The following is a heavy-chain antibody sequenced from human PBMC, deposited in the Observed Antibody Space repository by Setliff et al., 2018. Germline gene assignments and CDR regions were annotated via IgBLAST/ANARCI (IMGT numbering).Heavy chain of an antibody. CDR2: INTNTGNP. V-gene: IGHV7-4-1*02. D-gene: IGHD6-19*01. J-gene: IGHJ4*02. Sequence: GASVKVSCKASGYSFTSYPMTWVRQAPGQGLEWLGWINTNTGNPTYAQGFTGRFFFSLDTSVSTAYLQSSSLQAEDTAMYYCARLAGLRAAIDYWGQGTLVTV. CDR3: ARLAGLRAAIDY. CDR1: GYSFTSYP.